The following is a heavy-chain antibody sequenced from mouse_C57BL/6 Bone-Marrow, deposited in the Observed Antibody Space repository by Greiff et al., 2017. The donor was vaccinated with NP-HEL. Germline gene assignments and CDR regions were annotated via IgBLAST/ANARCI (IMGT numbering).Heavy chain of an antibody. J-gene: IGHJ1*03. Sequence: QVQLKQSGAELARPGASVKMSCKASGYTFTSYTMHWVNQRPGQGLEWIGYINPSSGYTKYNQKFKDKATLTADKSSSTAYMQLSSLTSEDSAVYYCARDTTVVATDFDVWGTGTTVTVSS. V-gene: IGHV1-4*01. D-gene: IGHD1-1*01. CDR3: ARDTTVVATDFDV. CDR1: GYTFTSYT. CDR2: INPSSGYT.